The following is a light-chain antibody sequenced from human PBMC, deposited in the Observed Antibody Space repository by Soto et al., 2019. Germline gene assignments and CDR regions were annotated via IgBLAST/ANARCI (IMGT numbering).Light chain of an antibody. CDR3: QHLNDYRYT. J-gene: IGKJ2*01. V-gene: IGKV1-9*01. CDR2: AAS. Sequence: DIQLTQSPSFLSASVGDRVTITCRASQAISSSLARYQHNPGKAPKLLIYAASTLQNGVPSSFSGSGSGTEFTLTISSLQPEDFATYYCQHLNDYRYTFGQGTKVEIK. CDR1: QAISSS.